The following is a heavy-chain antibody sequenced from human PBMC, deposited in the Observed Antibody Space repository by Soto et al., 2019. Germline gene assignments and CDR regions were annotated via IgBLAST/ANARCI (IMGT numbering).Heavy chain of an antibody. J-gene: IGHJ4*01. D-gene: IGHD3-16*01. CDR1: GGSISSSSYY. V-gene: IGHV4-39*01. Sequence: QLQLQESGPGLVKPSETLSLTCTVSGGSISSSSYYWGWIRQPPGKGLEWIGSIYYSGSTYYNPSLKSRVTISVDTSKNQFSLKLSSVTAADTAVYYCARDSVAFGGVLNYWGHGTLVTVSS. CDR2: IYYSGST. CDR3: ARDSVAFGGVLNY.